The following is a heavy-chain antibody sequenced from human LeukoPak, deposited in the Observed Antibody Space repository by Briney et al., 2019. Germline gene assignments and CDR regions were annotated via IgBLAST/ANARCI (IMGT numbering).Heavy chain of an antibody. J-gene: IGHJ4*02. CDR1: GYTFTSYG. D-gene: IGHD3-22*01. CDR2: IIPIFGTA. Sequence: SVKVSCRASGYTFTSYGISWVRQAPGQGLEWMGGIIPIFGTANYAQKFQGRVTITADESTSTAYMELSSLGSEDTAVYYCARGHPTYYYDSSGYNYPGYFDYWGQGTLVTVSS. V-gene: IGHV1-69*13. CDR3: ARGHPTYYYDSSGYNYPGYFDY.